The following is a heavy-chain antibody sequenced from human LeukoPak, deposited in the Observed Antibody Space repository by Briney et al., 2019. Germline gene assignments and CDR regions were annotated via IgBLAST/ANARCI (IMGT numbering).Heavy chain of an antibody. J-gene: IGHJ4*02. V-gene: IGHV1-2*04. D-gene: IGHD3-22*01. CDR1: GYTFTGYY. Sequence: ASVKVSCKASGYTFTGYYMHWVRQAPGQGLEWMGWINPNSGGTNYALKFQGWVTMTRDTSISTAYMELSRLRSDDTAVYYCARGGYDSSGYPEWAFDYWGQGTLVTVSS. CDR2: INPNSGGT. CDR3: ARGGYDSSGYPEWAFDY.